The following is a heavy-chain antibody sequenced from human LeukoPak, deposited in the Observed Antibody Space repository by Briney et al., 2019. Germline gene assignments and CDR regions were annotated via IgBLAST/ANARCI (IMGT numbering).Heavy chain of an antibody. V-gene: IGHV1-18*01. CDR3: ARDRQCGF. D-gene: IGHD5-12*01. CDR1: GYTFTNYG. J-gene: IGHJ4*02. Sequence: ASVKVSCKASGYTFTNYGISWVRRAPGQGLEWMGWISAYNGNTYYAQNLQGRVTMTTNTATSTAYMELRSLRSDDTAVYYCARDRQCGFWGQGTQVTVSS. CDR2: ISAYNGNT.